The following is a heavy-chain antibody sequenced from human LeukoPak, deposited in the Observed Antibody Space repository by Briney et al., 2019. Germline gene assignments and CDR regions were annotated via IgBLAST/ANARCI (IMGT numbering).Heavy chain of an antibody. Sequence: GGSLRLSCAASGFTFSVYAMSWVRQAPGKGLEWVSAISGSGGSTYYADSAKGRFTISRDNSKNTLYLQMNSLRAEDTAVYYCAKVSPPMITFGGIIVSGFDSWGQGTLVAVSS. J-gene: IGHJ4*02. CDR3: AKVSPPMITFGGIIVSGFDS. D-gene: IGHD3-16*02. CDR1: GFTFSVYA. V-gene: IGHV3-23*01. CDR2: ISGSGGST.